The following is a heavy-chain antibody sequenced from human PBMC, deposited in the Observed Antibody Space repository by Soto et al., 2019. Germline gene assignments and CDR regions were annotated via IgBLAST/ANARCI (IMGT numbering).Heavy chain of an antibody. J-gene: IGHJ1*01. D-gene: IGHD1-1*01. CDR2: IIPIVGPP. CDR1: GGTFSKSA. V-gene: IGHV1-69*01. CDR3: ARGDWNTGFAGEH. Sequence: QVQLVQSGAEVKKPGSSVKVSCKASGGTFSKSAISWIRQAPGQGLEWMGGIIPIVGPPDYAQRFQGRVTIVADESAGTADMELSGLRHDDTATYYCARGDWNTGFAGEHWGQGTLVIVSS.